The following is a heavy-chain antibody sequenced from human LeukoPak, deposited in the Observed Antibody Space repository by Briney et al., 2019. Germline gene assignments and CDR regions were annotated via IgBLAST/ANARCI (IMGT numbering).Heavy chain of an antibody. CDR3: ARLSWEQGPGAFDI. CDR2: IKQDGSEK. V-gene: IGHV3-7*01. CDR1: GFTFSTYW. J-gene: IGHJ3*02. Sequence: GGSLRLSCAASGFTFSTYWMSWVRQAPGKGLEWVANIKQDGSEKYYVDSVKGRFTISRDNAKNSLYLQMNSLRAEDTAMYYCARLSWEQGPGAFDIWGQGTMVTVS. D-gene: IGHD1-26*01.